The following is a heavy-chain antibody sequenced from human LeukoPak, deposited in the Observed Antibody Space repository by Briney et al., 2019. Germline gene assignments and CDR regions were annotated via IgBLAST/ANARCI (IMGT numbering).Heavy chain of an antibody. J-gene: IGHJ4*02. D-gene: IGHD3-22*01. V-gene: IGHV3-15*01. CDR1: GFTFSSYA. CDR2: IKSKTDGGTT. CDR3: TTGPGYYDGSAYFDC. Sequence: GGSLRLSCAASGFTFSSYAMHWVRQGPGKGLEWVGRIKSKTDGGTTDYAAPVKGRFTISRDDSKNTLYLQIKSLKTEDTAVYYCTTGPGYYDGSAYFDCWGQGTLVTVSS.